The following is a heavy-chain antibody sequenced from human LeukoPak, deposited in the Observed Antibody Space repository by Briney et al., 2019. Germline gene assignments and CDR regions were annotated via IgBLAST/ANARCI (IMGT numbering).Heavy chain of an antibody. Sequence: SETLSLTCTVSGGSINTYYWSWIRQPPGKGLEWIGYIYYSGSTNYNPSLKSRVTISVDTSKNQFSLKLSSVTAADTAVYYCARSTTADYWGQGTLVTVSS. CDR2: IYYSGST. CDR1: GGSINTYY. V-gene: IGHV4-59*01. D-gene: IGHD4-17*01. CDR3: ARSTTADY. J-gene: IGHJ4*02.